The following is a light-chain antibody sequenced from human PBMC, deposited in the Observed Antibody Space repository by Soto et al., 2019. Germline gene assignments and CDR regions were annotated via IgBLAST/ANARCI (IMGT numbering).Light chain of an antibody. V-gene: IGLV1-40*01. J-gene: IGLJ3*02. Sequence: QSVLTQPPSVSGAPGQRVTISCTGNSSNIGAGYDVHWYRQLPGTVPKLLIYGNNNRPSGVPARSAGAKSGTSASLAITGLQAEDETDYYCPSYDSSLSGWVFGGGTKLTVL. CDR1: SSNIGAGYD. CDR3: PSYDSSLSGWV. CDR2: GNN.